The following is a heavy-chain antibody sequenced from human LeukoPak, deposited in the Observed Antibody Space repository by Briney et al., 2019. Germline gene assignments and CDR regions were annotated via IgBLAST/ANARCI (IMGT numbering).Heavy chain of an antibody. D-gene: IGHD6-13*01. CDR1: GYTFTGYY. CDR2: INPNSGGT. V-gene: IGHV1-2*02. CDR3: ARDLYSSSWYLNDAFDI. Sequence: GASVKVSCKASGYTFTGYYMHWVRQAPGQGLEWMGWINPNSGGTNYAQKFQGRVTMTRDTSISTAYMELSRLRSDDTAVYYRARDLYSSSWYLNDAFDIWGQGTMVTVSS. J-gene: IGHJ3*02.